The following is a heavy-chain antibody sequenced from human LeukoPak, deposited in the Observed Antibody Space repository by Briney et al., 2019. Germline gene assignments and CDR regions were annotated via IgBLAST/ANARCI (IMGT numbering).Heavy chain of an antibody. V-gene: IGHV3-7*01. D-gene: IGHD6-6*01. CDR2: IKQDGSQQ. CDR3: SNGIYSSSY. J-gene: IGHJ4*02. Sequence: PGGSLRLSCATSGFTFTRYWMSWIRQAPGKGLEWVANIKQDGSQQYYLDSVEGRFTISRDNAKNSLYLQMSNLRAEDTAVYYCSNGIYSSSYWGQGTLVTVSS. CDR1: GFTFTRYW.